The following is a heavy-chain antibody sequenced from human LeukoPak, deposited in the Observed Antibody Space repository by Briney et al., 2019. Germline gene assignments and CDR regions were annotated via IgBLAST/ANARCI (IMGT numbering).Heavy chain of an antibody. J-gene: IGHJ4*02. CDR3: AVMGATTTRIDY. Sequence: SVKVSCKASGYTFTSYDINWVRQATGQGLEWMGWMNPNSGNTGYAQKFQGRVTMTRNTSISTAYMELSSLRSEDTAVYYCAVMGATTTRIDYWGQGTLVTVSS. CDR1: GYTFTSYD. CDR2: MNPNSGNT. V-gene: IGHV1-8*01. D-gene: IGHD1-26*01.